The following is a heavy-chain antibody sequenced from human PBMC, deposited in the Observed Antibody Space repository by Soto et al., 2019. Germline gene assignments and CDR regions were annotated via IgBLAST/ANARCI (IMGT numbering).Heavy chain of an antibody. CDR2: ISYGGSNK. J-gene: IGHJ6*02. CDR3: AKVLTPQGYYYYGMDV. Sequence: GGSLRLSCAASGFTFSSYGMHWVRQAPGKGLEWVAVISYGGSNKYYADSVKGRFIISRDNFKNTLYLQMNSLRAEDTAVYYCAKVLTPQGYYYYGMDVWGQGTTLTVSS. CDR1: GFTFSSYG. D-gene: IGHD1-20*01. V-gene: IGHV3-30*18.